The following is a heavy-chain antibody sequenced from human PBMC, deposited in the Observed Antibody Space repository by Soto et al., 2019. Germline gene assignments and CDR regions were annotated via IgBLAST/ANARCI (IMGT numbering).Heavy chain of an antibody. CDR3: SGSECADGPYCSVS. CDR1: GVSFGDFA. J-gene: IGHJ4*02. V-gene: IGHV3-49*04. CDR2: IRNQSYQEKT. Sequence: SLRLSCTVSGVSFGDFAISWVRQAPGKGLEWVGLIRNQSYQEKTESPAAVNGRFTISTKTSIAIAYLQMNTVNIADSAVYYCSGSECADGPYCSVSWGQGTPVTVSS. D-gene: IGHD3-3*01.